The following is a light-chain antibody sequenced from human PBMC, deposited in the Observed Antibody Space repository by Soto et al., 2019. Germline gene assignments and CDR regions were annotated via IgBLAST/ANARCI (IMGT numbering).Light chain of an antibody. CDR3: TSYAGSYADVV. Sequence: QSALTQPPSASWSPGQSVTISCTGASSYFGGTNYVSWYQQHPGKAPKLIIFEVTKRPSGVPDRFSGSKSGNTASLTVSGLQAEDEADYYCTSYAGSYADVVFGGGTKLTV. CDR1: SSYFGGTNY. V-gene: IGLV2-8*01. CDR2: EVT. J-gene: IGLJ2*01.